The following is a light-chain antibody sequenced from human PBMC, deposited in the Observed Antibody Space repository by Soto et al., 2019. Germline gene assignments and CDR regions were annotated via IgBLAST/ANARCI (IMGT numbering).Light chain of an antibody. CDR3: QQYDSSPRT. V-gene: IGKV3-15*01. CDR1: QGIGDT. Sequence: VIRQSPPALSVSPGECATLSFRASQGIGDTLAWYQHKPGQTPRLLIYDTSTRATGVPTRFSGSRSGADFTLTISRLEPEDLAVYSCQQYDSSPRTFGQGTKVDIK. J-gene: IGKJ1*01. CDR2: DTS.